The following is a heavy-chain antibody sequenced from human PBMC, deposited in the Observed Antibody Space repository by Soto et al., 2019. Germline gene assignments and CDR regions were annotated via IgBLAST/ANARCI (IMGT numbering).Heavy chain of an antibody. D-gene: IGHD1-26*01. J-gene: IGHJ4*02. CDR1: GFSFSSFV. CDR3: ARWSFLDH. V-gene: IGHV3-23*01. CDR2: LSGSDGKT. Sequence: GGSLRLSCATSGFSFSSFVMSWVRQAPGKGLEWVSSLSGSDGKTYYADSVKGRFSMSTDTSKSTLYLEMNSLRAEDTAVYYCARWSFLDHWGQGTRVTVSS.